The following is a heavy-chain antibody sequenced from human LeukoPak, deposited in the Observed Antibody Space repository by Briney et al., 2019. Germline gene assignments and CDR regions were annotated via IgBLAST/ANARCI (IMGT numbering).Heavy chain of an antibody. CDR2: MYYDENT. CDR3: ATYDFWSGFQH. V-gene: IGHV4-59*01. J-gene: IGHJ1*01. D-gene: IGHD3-3*01. CDR1: GGSISSYY. Sequence: PSETLSLTCTVSGGSISSYYWSWIRQPPGKGLQWIGYMYYDENTSYNPSLKSRVTISVDTSKNQFSLKLSSVTAADTAVYYCATYDFWSGFQHWGQGTLVTVSS.